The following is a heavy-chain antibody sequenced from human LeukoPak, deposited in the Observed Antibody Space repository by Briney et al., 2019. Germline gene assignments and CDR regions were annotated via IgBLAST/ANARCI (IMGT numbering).Heavy chain of an antibody. V-gene: IGHV3-23*01. CDR1: GFTFSSYA. D-gene: IGHD3-10*01. J-gene: IGHJ4*02. CDR3: AKGGRITMVRGVIITFYYFDY. CDR2: ISGSGGST. Sequence: GGSLRLSCAASGFTFSSYAMSWVRQAPGKGLEWVSAISGSGGSTYYADSVKGRFTISRDNFKNTLYLQMDSLRAEDTAVYYCAKGGRITMVRGVIITFYYFDYWGQGTLVTVSS.